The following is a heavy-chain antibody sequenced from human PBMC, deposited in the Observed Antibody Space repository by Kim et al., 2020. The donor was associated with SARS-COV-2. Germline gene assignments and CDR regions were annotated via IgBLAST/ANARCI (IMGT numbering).Heavy chain of an antibody. CDR2: IYYSGST. D-gene: IGHD6-6*01. V-gene: IGHV4-61*01. J-gene: IGHJ4*02. CDR1: GGSVSSGSYY. CDR3: ARSGGQLVPVFDY. Sequence: SETLSLTCTVSGGSVSSGSYYWSWIRQPPGKGLEWIGYIYYSGSTNYNPSLKSRVTISVDTSKNQFSLKLSSVTAADTAVYYCARSGGQLVPVFDYWGQGTLVTVSS.